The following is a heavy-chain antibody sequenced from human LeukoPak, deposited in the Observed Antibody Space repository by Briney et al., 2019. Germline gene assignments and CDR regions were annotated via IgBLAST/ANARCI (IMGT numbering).Heavy chain of an antibody. J-gene: IGHJ4*02. Sequence: GGSLRLSCAASGFTFSSYAVSWVRQTPGKGLEWVSGISHSGGSTNYADSVKGRFTISRDNSKNTLYLQMNTLRGEDTAVYYCAKDRGYYYDSSGYYYFEYWGQGTLVTVSS. V-gene: IGHV3-23*01. D-gene: IGHD3-22*01. CDR3: AKDRGYYYDSSGYYYFEY. CDR1: GFTFSSYA. CDR2: ISHSGGST.